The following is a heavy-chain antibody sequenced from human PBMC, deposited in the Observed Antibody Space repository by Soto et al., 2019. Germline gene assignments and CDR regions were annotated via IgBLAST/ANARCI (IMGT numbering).Heavy chain of an antibody. D-gene: IGHD2-15*01. J-gene: IGHJ5*02. CDR1: GYTFTSYA. CDR2: INAGNGNT. CDR3: ARALLGDNWFDP. Sequence: ASVKVSCKASGYTFTSYAMHWVRQAPGQRLEWMGWINAGNGNTKYSQKFQGRVTITRDTSASTAYMELSSLRSEDTAVYYCARALLGDNWFDPWGQGTLVPVSS. V-gene: IGHV1-3*01.